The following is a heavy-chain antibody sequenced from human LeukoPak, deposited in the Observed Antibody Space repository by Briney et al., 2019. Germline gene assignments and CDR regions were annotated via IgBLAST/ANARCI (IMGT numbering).Heavy chain of an antibody. J-gene: IGHJ4*02. CDR1: GYTFTSYD. CDR3: ARDMDSGPDFFDY. Sequence: ASVKVSCKASGYTFTSYDINWVRQATGQGLEWRGWMNPNSGNTGYAQKFQGRVTMTRNTSISTAYMELSSLRSEDTAVYYCARDMDSGPDFFDYWGLGTLVTVSS. V-gene: IGHV1-8*01. CDR2: MNPNSGNT. D-gene: IGHD1-26*01.